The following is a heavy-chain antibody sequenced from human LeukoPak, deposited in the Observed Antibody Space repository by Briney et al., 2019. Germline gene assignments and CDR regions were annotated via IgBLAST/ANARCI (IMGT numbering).Heavy chain of an antibody. CDR2: ISSSSSYT. Sequence: PGGSLRLSCAASGFTFSDYYMSWIRQAPGKGLEWVSYISSSSSYTNYADSVKGRFTISRDNVKNSLYLQMNSLRAEDTAVYYCARDQTGGSGSYTTNYFDYWGQGTLVTVSS. CDR3: ARDQTGGSGSYTTNYFDY. D-gene: IGHD3-10*01. CDR1: GFTFSDYY. J-gene: IGHJ4*02. V-gene: IGHV3-11*06.